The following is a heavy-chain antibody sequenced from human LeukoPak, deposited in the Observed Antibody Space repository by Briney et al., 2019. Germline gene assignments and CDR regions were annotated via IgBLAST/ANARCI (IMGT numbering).Heavy chain of an antibody. D-gene: IGHD2-21*02. CDR3: ASPTGLYCGGDCYPNYYFDY. J-gene: IGHJ4*02. CDR1: GGSISSGSYY. V-gene: IGHV4-61*02. CDR2: IYTSGST. Sequence: SETLSLTCTVSGGSISSGSYYWSWIRQPAGKGLEWIGRIYTSGSTNYNPSLKSRVTISVDTSKNQFSLKLSSVTAADTAVYYCASPTGLYCGGDCYPNYYFDYWGQGTLVTVSS.